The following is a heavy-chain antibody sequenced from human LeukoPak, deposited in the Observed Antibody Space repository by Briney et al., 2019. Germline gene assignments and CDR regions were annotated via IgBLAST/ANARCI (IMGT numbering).Heavy chain of an antibody. Sequence: PGGSLRLSCVGSGFNFSTYAMTWVRQVPGEGLEWVSAVSGSGNTFYADSVKGRFTISRDDPKNTLYLQMNSLRAEDTAVYYCVRKGIDESGYDLDYWGQGTLVTVSS. D-gene: IGHD6-25*01. V-gene: IGHV3-23*01. J-gene: IGHJ4*02. CDR3: VRKGIDESGYDLDY. CDR2: VSGSGNT. CDR1: GFNFSTYA.